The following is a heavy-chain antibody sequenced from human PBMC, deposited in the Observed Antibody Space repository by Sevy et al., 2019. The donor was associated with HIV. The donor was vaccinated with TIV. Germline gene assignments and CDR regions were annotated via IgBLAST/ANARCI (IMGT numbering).Heavy chain of an antibody. J-gene: IGHJ4*02. CDR2: ISSSSSTI. V-gene: IGHV3-48*04. CDR3: ANFDCGGDCNG. D-gene: IGHD2-21*02. Sequence: GGSLRLSCAASGFTFSSYSMNWVRQAPGKGLEWVSYISSSSSTIYYADSVKGRFTISRDNAQNTLFLQMNSLSAEDTAVYYCANFDCGGDCNGWGQGTLVTVSS. CDR1: GFTFSSYS.